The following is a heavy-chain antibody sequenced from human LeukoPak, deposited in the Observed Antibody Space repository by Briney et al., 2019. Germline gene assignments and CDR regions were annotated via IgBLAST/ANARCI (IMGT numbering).Heavy chain of an antibody. CDR2: IKQDGSEK. D-gene: IGHD3-3*01. CDR1: GFTFSSYW. J-gene: IGHJ4*02. CDR3: ARDLRPDYDFWSGYYDY. Sequence: GGSLRLSCAASGFTFSSYWMSWVRQAPGKGLEWVANIKQDGSEKYYVDSLKARFTISRDNAKNSLYLQMNSLRAEDTAVYYCARDLRPDYDFWSGYYDYWGQGTLVAVSS. V-gene: IGHV3-7*01.